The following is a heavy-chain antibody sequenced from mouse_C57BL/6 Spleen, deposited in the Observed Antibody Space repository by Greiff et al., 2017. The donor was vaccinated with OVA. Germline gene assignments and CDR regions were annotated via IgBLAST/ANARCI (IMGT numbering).Heavy chain of an antibody. J-gene: IGHJ1*03. CDR3: ARCWDAWYFDV. CDR1: GFTFSDYY. D-gene: IGHD4-1*01. CDR2: INYDGSST. Sequence: EVMLVESEGGLVQPGSSMKLSCTASGFTFSDYYMAWVRQVPEKGLEWVANINYDGSSTYYLDSLKSRFIISRDNAKNILYLQMSSLKSEDTATYYCARCWDAWYFDVWGTGTTVTVSS. V-gene: IGHV5-16*01.